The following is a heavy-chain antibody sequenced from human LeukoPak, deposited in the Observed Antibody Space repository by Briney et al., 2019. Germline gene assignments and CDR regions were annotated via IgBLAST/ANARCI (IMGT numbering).Heavy chain of an antibody. V-gene: IGHV7-4-1*02. CDR3: ARDLWTYYDFWSGYYTLYYFDY. CDR2: INTNTGNP. D-gene: IGHD3-3*01. Sequence: ASVKVSCKASGYTFTSYAMNWVRQAPGQGLEWMGWINTNTGNPTYAQGFTGRFVFSSDTSVSTAYLQISSLKAEDTAVYYCARDLWTYYDFWSGYYTLYYFDYWGQGTLVTVSS. CDR1: GYTFTSYA. J-gene: IGHJ4*02.